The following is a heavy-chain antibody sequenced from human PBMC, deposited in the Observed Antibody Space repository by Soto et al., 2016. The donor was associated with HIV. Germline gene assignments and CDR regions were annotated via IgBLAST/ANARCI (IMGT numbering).Heavy chain of an antibody. V-gene: IGHV3-23*01. CDR3: AKDLRMTMVQGFIDALDF. CDR1: GFTFGNYA. Sequence: VNLLESGGGLVQPGGSRXISCGASGFTFGNYAMSWVRQAPGKGLEWVSGISDSGSNTYYADSVKGRFTISRDNSKNTLYLHMNSLRAEDTAVYYCAKDLRMTMVQGFIDALDFWGQGTMVTVSS. CDR2: ISDSGSNT. D-gene: IGHD3-10*01. J-gene: IGHJ3*01.